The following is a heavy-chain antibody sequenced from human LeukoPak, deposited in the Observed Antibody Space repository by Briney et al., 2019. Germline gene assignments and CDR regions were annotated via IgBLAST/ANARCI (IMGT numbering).Heavy chain of an antibody. CDR1: GGSLSGYY. CDR3: ATSSGWYRYDS. D-gene: IGHD6-19*01. Sequence: PSETLSLTCAVYGGSLSGYYWSWIRQSPGKGMEWIGEIFHSGSTHYNPSLKSRVTISVDTSKNQFSLILTSVTDADTAVYYCATSSGWYRYDSWGQGTLVTVSS. V-gene: IGHV4-34*12. CDR2: IFHSGST. J-gene: IGHJ4*02.